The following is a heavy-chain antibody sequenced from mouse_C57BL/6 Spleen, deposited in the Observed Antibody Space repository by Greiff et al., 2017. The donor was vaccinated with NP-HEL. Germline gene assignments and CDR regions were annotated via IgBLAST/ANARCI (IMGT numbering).Heavy chain of an antibody. Sequence: EVQLVESGGDLVKPGGSLKLSCAASGFTFSSYGLSWVRQTPDKRLEWVETISSGGSYNYYPDSVKGRFTIYRDNAKNTLYLQMSSLKSEDAAMYYCAVHRGSYWYFDVWGTGTTVTVSS. CDR3: AVHRGSYWYFDV. D-gene: IGHD3-3*01. CDR1: GFTFSSYG. V-gene: IGHV5-6*01. CDR2: ISSGGSYN. J-gene: IGHJ1*03.